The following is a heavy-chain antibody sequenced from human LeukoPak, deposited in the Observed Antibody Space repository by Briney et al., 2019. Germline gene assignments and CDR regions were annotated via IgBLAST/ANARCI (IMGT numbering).Heavy chain of an antibody. CDR3: ARGTGYSIFDY. CDR1: GFTFSSYG. CDR2: ISYDGSNK. Sequence: PGGSLRLSCAASGFTFSSYGMHWVRQAPGKGLEWVAVISYDGSNKYYADSVKGRFTISRDNSKNTLYLQMNSLRAEDTAMYYCARGTGYSIFDYWGQGTLVTVSS. J-gene: IGHJ4*02. D-gene: IGHD3-9*01. V-gene: IGHV3-30*03.